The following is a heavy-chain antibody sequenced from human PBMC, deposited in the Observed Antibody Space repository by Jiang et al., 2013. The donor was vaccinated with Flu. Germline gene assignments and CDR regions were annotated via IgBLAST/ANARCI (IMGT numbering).Heavy chain of an antibody. CDR1: GGSISSSSYY. CDR3: ARQSSSWRPCAFDI. D-gene: IGHD6-13*01. CDR2: IYYSGST. V-gene: IGHV4-39*01. Sequence: LLKPSETLSLTCTVSGGSISSSSYYWGWIRQPPGKGLEWIGSIYYSGSTYYNPSLKSRVTISVDTSKNQFSLKLSSVTAADTAVYYCARQSSSWRPCAFDIWGQGTMVTVSS. J-gene: IGHJ3*02.